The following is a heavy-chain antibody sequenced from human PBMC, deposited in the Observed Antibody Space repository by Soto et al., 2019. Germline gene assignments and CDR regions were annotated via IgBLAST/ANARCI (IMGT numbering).Heavy chain of an antibody. CDR2: ISSSSSTI. CDR1: EITFSSYS. Sequence: EVQLVESGGGLVQPGGSLRLSCAASEITFSSYSMSWVRQAPGKGLEWVSYISSSSSTIYYADSVKGRFTISRDNAKNSRYLQRSSLRAEDTAVDYCARRGGGNLHFDYWGQGTLVTVSS. CDR3: ARRGGGNLHFDY. J-gene: IGHJ4*02. D-gene: IGHD3-16*01. V-gene: IGHV3-48*01.